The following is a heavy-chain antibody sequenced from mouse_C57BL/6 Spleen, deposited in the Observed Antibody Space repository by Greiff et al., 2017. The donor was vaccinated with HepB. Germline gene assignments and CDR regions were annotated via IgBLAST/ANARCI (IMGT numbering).Heavy chain of an antibody. CDR1: GFNIKDDY. CDR2: IDPENGDT. V-gene: IGHV14-4*01. D-gene: IGHD2-4*01. CDR3: TTRDDYSY. Sequence: VQLQQSGAELVRPGASVKLSCTASGFNIKDDYMHWVKQRPEQGLEWIGWIDPENGDTESASKFQGKATITADTSSNTAYLQLSSLTSEDTAVYYCTTRDDYSYWGQGTTLTVSS. J-gene: IGHJ2*01.